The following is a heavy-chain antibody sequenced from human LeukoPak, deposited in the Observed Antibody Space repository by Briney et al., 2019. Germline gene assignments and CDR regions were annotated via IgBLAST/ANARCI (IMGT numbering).Heavy chain of an antibody. Sequence: PGGSLRLACAASGFTFSSYAMHWVRQAPGKGLEWVAVISYDGSNKYYADSVKGRFTISRDNSKNTLYLQMNSLRAEDTAVYYCARVHVGITMVWGVEKSYYYMDVWGKGTTVTVSS. V-gene: IGHV3-30*04. CDR3: ARVHVGITMVWGVEKSYYYMDV. CDR1: GFTFSSYA. D-gene: IGHD3-10*01. J-gene: IGHJ6*03. CDR2: ISYDGSNK.